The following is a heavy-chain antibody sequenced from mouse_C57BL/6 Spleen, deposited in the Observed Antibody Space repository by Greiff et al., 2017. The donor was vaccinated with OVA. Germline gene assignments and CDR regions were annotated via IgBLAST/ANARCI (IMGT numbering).Heavy chain of an antibody. V-gene: IGHV14-2*01. J-gene: IGHJ2*01. Sequence: VQLQQSGAELVKPGASVKLSCTASGFNIKDYYMHWVKQRTEQGLEWIGRIDPEDGETKYAPQFQGKATITADTSSNTAYLQRSSLTYEDTAVYYCARDYYGSSPFDYWGQGTTRTVAS. D-gene: IGHD1-1*01. CDR1: GFNIKDYY. CDR2: IDPEDGET. CDR3: ARDYYGSSPFDY.